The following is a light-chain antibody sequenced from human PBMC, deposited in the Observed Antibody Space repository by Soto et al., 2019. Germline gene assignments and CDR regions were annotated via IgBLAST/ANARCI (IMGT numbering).Light chain of an antibody. CDR3: NSYTNTAARV. V-gene: IGLV2-11*01. CDR1: SSDVGGYNY. Sequence: QSVLTQPRSVSGSPGQSVTISCTGASSDVGGYNYVSWYQQHPGKAPKLMIYDVSKRPSGVSDRFSGSKSGNTASLTISGLQAEDEADYYCNSYTNTAARVFGTGTKVTVL. CDR2: DVS. J-gene: IGLJ1*01.